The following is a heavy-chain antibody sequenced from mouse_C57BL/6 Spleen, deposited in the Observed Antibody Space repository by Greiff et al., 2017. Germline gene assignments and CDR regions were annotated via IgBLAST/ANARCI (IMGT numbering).Heavy chain of an antibody. CDR1: GYTFTSYW. Sequence: QVQLQQPGAELVKPGASVKLSCKASGYTFTSYWMHWVKQRPGRGLEWIGRIDPNRGGTKYNEKFKSKATLTVDKPSSTAYMQLSSLTSEDSAVYYCARSDYRYFDVWGTGTTVTVSS. CDR3: ARSDYRYFDV. D-gene: IGHD2-12*01. J-gene: IGHJ1*03. CDR2: IDPNRGGT. V-gene: IGHV1-72*01.